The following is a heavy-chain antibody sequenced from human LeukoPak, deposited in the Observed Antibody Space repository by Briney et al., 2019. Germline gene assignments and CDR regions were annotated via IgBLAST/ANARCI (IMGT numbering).Heavy chain of an antibody. CDR3: ARVNRGSSWPFDY. J-gene: IGHJ4*02. V-gene: IGHV4-59*01. CDR2: IYYSGST. D-gene: IGHD6-13*01. CDR1: GGSISSYY. Sequence: PSETLSLTCTVSGGSISSYYWSWIRQPPGKGLEWIGYIYYSGSTNYNPSLKSRVTISVDASKNQFSLKLSSVTAADTAVYYCARVNRGSSWPFDYWGQGTLVTVSS.